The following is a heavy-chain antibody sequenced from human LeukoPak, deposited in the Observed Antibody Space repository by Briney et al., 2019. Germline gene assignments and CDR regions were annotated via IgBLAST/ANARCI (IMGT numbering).Heavy chain of an antibody. CDR2: IYYSGST. D-gene: IGHD4-17*01. CDR3: ARDNGVTTRNRRNWFDP. CDR1: GGSISSYY. V-gene: IGHV4-59*01. J-gene: IGHJ5*02. Sequence: SETLSLTCTVSGGSISSYYWSWIRQPPGKGLEWIGYIYYSGSTNYNPSLKSRVTISVDTSKNQFSLKLSSVTAADTAVYYCARDNGVTTRNRRNWFDPWGQGTLVTVSS.